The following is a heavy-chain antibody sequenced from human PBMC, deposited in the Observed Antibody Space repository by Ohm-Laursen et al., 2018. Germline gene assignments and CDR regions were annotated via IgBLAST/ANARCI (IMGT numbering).Heavy chain of an antibody. CDR2: MYATGSS. D-gene: IGHD3-9*01. J-gene: IGHJ4*02. Sequence: TLSLTCIVSGDSINNYYWSWIRQPAGKGLEWIGRMYATGSSNYNPSLNSRVTMSVDTSRNQFSLKLTCVTAADTAVYYCAVSEVRYSFTYLADFWGQGTRVTVSS. CDR3: AVSEVRYSFTYLADF. V-gene: IGHV4-4*07. CDR1: GDSINNYY.